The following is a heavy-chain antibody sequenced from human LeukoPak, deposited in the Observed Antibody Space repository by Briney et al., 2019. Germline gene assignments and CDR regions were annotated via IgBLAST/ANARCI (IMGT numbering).Heavy chain of an antibody. CDR2: IHYGGST. D-gene: IGHD6-6*01. V-gene: IGHV4-39*01. CDR3: AALDSSSGWFDP. CDR1: GTSISSSGYF. Sequence: SETLSLTCSVSGTSISSSGYFWGWIRQPPGKGLQWIGSIHYGGSTFYNPSLKSRVTIPQDTSKDQFSLKLTSVTAADTAVYYCAALDSSSGWFDPWGRGILVTVSS. J-gene: IGHJ5*02.